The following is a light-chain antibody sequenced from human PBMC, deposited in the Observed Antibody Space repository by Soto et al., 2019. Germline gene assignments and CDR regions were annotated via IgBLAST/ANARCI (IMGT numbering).Light chain of an antibody. CDR3: SSYAGSNNFEV. V-gene: IGLV2-8*01. CDR2: EVS. CDR1: SSDVGGYNY. Sequence: QSVLTQPPSASGSPGQSVTISCTGTSSDVGGYNYVSWYQQHPGKAPKLMIYEVSKRPSGVPDRFSGSKSGNTASLTVSGLQAEDEADYYCSSYAGSNNFEVFGGGTKLT. J-gene: IGLJ3*02.